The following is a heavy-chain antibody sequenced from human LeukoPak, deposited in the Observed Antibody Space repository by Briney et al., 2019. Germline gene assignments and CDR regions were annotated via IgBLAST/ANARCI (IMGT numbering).Heavy chain of an antibody. CDR2: IYYSGST. V-gene: IGHV4-30-4*08. J-gene: IGHJ4*02. Sequence: SQTLSLTCTVSGGSISSGDYYWSWIRQPPGKGLEWIGYIYYSGSTYCNPSLKSRVTISVDTSKNQFSLKLSSVTAADTAVYYCAREATVAPLFDYWGQGTLVTVSS. CDR3: AREATVAPLFDY. D-gene: IGHD4-23*01. CDR1: GGSISSGDYY.